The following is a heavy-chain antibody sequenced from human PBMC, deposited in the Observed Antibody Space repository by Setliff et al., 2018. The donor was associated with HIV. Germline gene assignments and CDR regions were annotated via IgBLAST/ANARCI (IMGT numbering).Heavy chain of an antibody. CDR2: IYPGDSDT. CDR3: ARQGDYHILTGYYSGPHDAFDI. J-gene: IGHJ3*02. Sequence: PGESLKISCKASGYSFTGYWIGWVRQMPGKGLELMGIIYPGDSDTRYSPSFQGQVTISADKSINTAYLQWSSLKASDTAMYYCARQGDYHILTGYYSGPHDAFDIWGQGTVVTVSS. CDR1: GYSFTGYW. V-gene: IGHV5-51*01. D-gene: IGHD3-9*01.